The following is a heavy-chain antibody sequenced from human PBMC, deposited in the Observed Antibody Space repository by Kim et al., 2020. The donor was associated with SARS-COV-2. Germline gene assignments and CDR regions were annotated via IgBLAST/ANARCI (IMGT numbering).Heavy chain of an antibody. CDR3: ARGVRGSSGWHEYYALDV. Sequence: GGSLRLSCGASGFTLSNFWMSWVRQAPGKGLEWVANINQDGCEKYYVDSMKGRFTISRDNAKNSLDLQLNSLRAEDTALYYCARGVRGSSGWHEYYALDVWGQGTTVTVSS. D-gene: IGHD6-19*01. V-gene: IGHV3-7*01. CDR1: GFTLSNFW. CDR2: INQDGCEK. J-gene: IGHJ6*02.